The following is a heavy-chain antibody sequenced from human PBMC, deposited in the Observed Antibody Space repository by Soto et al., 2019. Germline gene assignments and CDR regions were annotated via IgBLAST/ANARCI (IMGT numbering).Heavy chain of an antibody. CDR1: GGSFTSNNW. J-gene: IGHJ4*02. V-gene: IGHV4-4*02. Sequence: ETLSLTCTVSGGSFTSNNWWAWVRQPPGQGLEWIGEIYRTGSTNYNPSLKSRVTISLDKSENQFSLKVTSLTAADTAVYYCASRDPGTSVDYWGQGTLVTVSS. CDR2: IYRTGST. D-gene: IGHD1-7*01. CDR3: ASRDPGTSVDY.